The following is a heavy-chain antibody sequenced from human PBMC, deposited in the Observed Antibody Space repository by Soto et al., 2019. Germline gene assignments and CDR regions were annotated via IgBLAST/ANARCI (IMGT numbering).Heavy chain of an antibody. Sequence: GGSLRLSCASSVFTFSSYAMHWVRQAPGKGLEWVAVISYDGSNKYYADSVKGRFTISRDNSKNTLYLQMNSLRAEDTAVYYCARVYYYDSSGYYGDPFFDIWGQGTMVTVSS. CDR3: ARVYYYDSSGYYGDPFFDI. D-gene: IGHD3-22*01. CDR1: VFTFSSYA. V-gene: IGHV3-30-3*01. CDR2: ISYDGSNK. J-gene: IGHJ3*02.